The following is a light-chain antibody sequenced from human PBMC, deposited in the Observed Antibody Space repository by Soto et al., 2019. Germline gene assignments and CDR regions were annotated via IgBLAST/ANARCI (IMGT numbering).Light chain of an antibody. Sequence: IVLTQSPGTLSLSPGERATLSCRASQSVISTDLAWYQQKPGQAPRLLVYAASSRASGIPDRFSGSGSGTDFTLTISRLEPEDFAVYYCQQYGTSPPDFGGGTRVEI. V-gene: IGKV3-20*01. J-gene: IGKJ4*01. CDR2: AAS. CDR1: QSVISTD. CDR3: QQYGTSPPD.